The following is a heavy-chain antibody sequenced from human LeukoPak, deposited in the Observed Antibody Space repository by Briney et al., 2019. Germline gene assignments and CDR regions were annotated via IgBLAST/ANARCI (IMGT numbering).Heavy chain of an antibody. CDR3: ARGQIGWTYGSGSLLDY. Sequence: SETLSLTCAVYGGSFSGYYWSWIRQPPGKGLEWIGEIDHSGSTNYNPSLKSRVTISVDTSKNQFSLKLSSVTAADTAVYYCARGQIGWTYGSGSLLDYWGQGTLVTVSS. CDR2: IDHSGST. V-gene: IGHV4-34*01. J-gene: IGHJ4*02. CDR1: GGSFSGYY. D-gene: IGHD3-10*01.